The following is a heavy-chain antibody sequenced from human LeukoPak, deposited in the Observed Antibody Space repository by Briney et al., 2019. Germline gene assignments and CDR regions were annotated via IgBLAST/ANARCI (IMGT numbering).Heavy chain of an antibody. CDR1: GGSISSSSYY. CDR2: IYYSGST. CDR3: ARDRVLWYYYYYMDV. V-gene: IGHV4-39*07. Sequence: SETLSLTCTVSGGSISSSSYYWGWIRKPPGKGLEWFGSIYYSGSTYYNPSLKSRVTISVDTSKNQFSLKLSSVTAADTGVYYCARDRVLWYYYYYMDVWGKGTTVTVSS. J-gene: IGHJ6*03.